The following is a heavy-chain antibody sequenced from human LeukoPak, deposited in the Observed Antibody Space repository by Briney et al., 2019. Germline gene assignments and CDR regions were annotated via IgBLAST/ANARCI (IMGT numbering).Heavy chain of an antibody. Sequence: GGSLRLSCVASGFTFTSSDFNWIRQAPGKGLEWLSTITRSGSNLYYADSVKGRFTTSRDDAKDSVYLQMESLRVEDTAIYYWEKNFDSWGQGTLVTVSS. V-gene: IGHV3-21*01. CDR2: ITRSGSNL. CDR3: EKNFDS. CDR1: GFTFTSSD. J-gene: IGHJ4*02.